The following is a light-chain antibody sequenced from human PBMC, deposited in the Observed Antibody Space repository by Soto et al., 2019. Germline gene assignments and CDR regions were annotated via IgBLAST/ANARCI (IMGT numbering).Light chain of an antibody. CDR3: QQDNKWYSIT. V-gene: IGKV3-15*01. CDR1: ESVSSK. CDR2: GAS. J-gene: IGKJ5*01. Sequence: EIVMTQSPATLSVSPGERAILSCRASESVSSKLGWYQQKPGQPPRLLIYGASTRAPGIPARFSVSGSGTEFTLTISSLQSEDFAVYYCQQDNKWYSITFGQGTRLGMK.